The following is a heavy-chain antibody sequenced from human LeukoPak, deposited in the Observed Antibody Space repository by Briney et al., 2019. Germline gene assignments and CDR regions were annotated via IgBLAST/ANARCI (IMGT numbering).Heavy chain of an antibody. CDR3: ARGYYDSSGYYLWVAYPHAFDI. Sequence: GGSLRLSCAASGFTFSSYVMHWVRQAPGKGLEWVAIISYDGSNKYYADSVKGRFTISRDNSKNTLYLQMNSLRAEDTAVYYCARGYYDSSGYYLWVAYPHAFDIWGQGTMVTVSS. CDR2: ISYDGSNK. J-gene: IGHJ3*02. CDR1: GFTFSSYV. V-gene: IGHV3-30*04. D-gene: IGHD3-22*01.